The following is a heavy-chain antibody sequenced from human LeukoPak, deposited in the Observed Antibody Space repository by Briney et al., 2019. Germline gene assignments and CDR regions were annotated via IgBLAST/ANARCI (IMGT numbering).Heavy chain of an antibody. CDR2: ISGSGGST. CDR3: AKADYGDYLFDY. Sequence: PGGSLRLSCAASGFTFSTYWMSWVRQAPGKGLEWVSAISGSGGSTYYADSVKGRFTISRDNSKNTLYLQMNSLRAEDTAVYYCAKADYGDYLFDYWGQGTLVTVSS. D-gene: IGHD4-17*01. V-gene: IGHV3-23*01. J-gene: IGHJ4*02. CDR1: GFTFSTYW.